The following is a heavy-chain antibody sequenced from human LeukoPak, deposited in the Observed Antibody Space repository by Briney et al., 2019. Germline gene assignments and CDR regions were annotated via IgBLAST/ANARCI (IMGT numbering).Heavy chain of an antibody. D-gene: IGHD3-9*01. CDR1: GYSISSGYY. CDR2: IYHSGST. CDR3: ARGNPIRYFDWLPFDY. Sequence: SETLSLTCTVSGYSISSGYYWGWIRQPPGKGLEWIGSIYHSGSTYYNPSLKSRVTISVDTSKNQFSLKLSSVTAADTAVYYCARGNPIRYFDWLPFDYWGQGTLVTVSA. J-gene: IGHJ4*02. V-gene: IGHV4-38-2*02.